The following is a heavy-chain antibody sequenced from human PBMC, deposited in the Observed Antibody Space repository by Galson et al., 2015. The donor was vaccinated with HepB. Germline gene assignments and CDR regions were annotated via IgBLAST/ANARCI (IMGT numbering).Heavy chain of an antibody. CDR1: GFTFSSYA. CDR3: AKSPPNSGGYHLYFDY. V-gene: IGHV3-23*01. CDR2: ISGSGGST. D-gene: IGHD3-22*01. J-gene: IGHJ4*02. Sequence: SLRLSCAASGFTFSSYAMSWVRQAPGKGLEWVSAISGSGGSTYYADSVKGRFTISRDNSKNTLYLQMNSLRAEDTAVYYCAKSPPNSGGYHLYFDYWGQGTLVTVSS.